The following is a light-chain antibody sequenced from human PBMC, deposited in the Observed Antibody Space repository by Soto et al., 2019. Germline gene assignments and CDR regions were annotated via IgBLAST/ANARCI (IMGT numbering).Light chain of an antibody. CDR2: WAS. V-gene: IGKV4-1*01. CDR3: QQYYSSPHT. CDR1: QNVLWDTNKKDY. Sequence: DIVLTQSPASLAVSLGERATINCKSSQNVLWDTNKKDYFAWYQQKPGQPPKLLFYWASVREFGVPDRFSGSGSGTYFTLTISSLQAEDVAVYFCQQYYSSPHTFGQGTRVQIK. J-gene: IGKJ2*01.